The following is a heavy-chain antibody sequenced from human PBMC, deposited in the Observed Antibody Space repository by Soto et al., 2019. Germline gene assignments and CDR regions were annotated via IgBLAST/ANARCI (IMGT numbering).Heavy chain of an antibody. CDR2: INTANGDT. J-gene: IGHJ4*02. CDR3: VNMDYVDF. CDR1: GNTFTNYP. Sequence: QVQLVQSGAEVKKPGASVNVSCKASGNTFTNYPMHWVRQAPGQGLEWMGWINTANGDTKYSQKFQGRVTITRDTSASTAYMELSSLISEDTALYYCVNMDYVDFWGQGTLLTVSS. V-gene: IGHV1-3*04.